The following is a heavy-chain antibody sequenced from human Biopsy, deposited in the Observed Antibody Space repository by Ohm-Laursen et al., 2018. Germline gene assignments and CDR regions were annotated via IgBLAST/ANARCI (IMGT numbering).Heavy chain of an antibody. CDR2: INPATGET. D-gene: IGHD3-16*01. Sequence: ASVKVSCKASGYTFIDYYIHWMRQAPGQGLEWMGWINPATGETRYAQRFQGRVTMTRDTSVTTAYMQLSSLTSDDTALYYCAKPSGGVSTIGFDPWGQGTQVIVSS. J-gene: IGHJ5*02. V-gene: IGHV1-2*02. CDR3: AKPSGGVSTIGFDP. CDR1: GYTFIDYY.